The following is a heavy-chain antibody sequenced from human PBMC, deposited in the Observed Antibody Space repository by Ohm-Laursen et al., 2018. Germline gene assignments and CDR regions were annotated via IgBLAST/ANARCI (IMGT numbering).Heavy chain of an antibody. J-gene: IGHJ6*02. D-gene: IGHD3-3*01. CDR3: ARHSYYDFWSGYYTGYYYYGMDV. Sequence: PGTLSLTCTVSGGSISSYYWSWIRQPPGKGLEWIGYIYYSGSTNYNPSLKSRVTISVDTSKNQFSLKLSSVTAADTAVYYCARHSYYDFWSGYYTGYYYYGMDVWGQGTTVTVSS. CDR2: IYYSGST. V-gene: IGHV4-59*08. CDR1: GGSISSYY.